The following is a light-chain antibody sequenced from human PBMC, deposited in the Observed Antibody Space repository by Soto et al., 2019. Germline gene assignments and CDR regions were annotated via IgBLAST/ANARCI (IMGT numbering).Light chain of an antibody. CDR2: DVS. CDR1: SSDVGAYNY. Sequence: QSALAQPPSASGSPGQSVTISCTGTSSDVGAYNYVSWYQQHPGQAPKLIIYDVSQRPSGVPDRFSGSKSGNTASLTVSGLQAEDEAVYYCNSFAGSAHVVFGGGTKPTVL. J-gene: IGLJ2*01. CDR3: NSFAGSAHVV. V-gene: IGLV2-8*01.